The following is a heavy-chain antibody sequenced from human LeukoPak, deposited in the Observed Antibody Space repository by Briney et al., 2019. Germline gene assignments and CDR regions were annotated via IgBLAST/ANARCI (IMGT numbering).Heavy chain of an antibody. V-gene: IGHV3-23*01. CDR3: AKNTRVVVPAALDY. Sequence: GSLRLSCAASGFTFSSYAMSWVSQAPGKGLEWVSAISGSGGSTYYADSVKGRFTISRDNSKNTLYLQMNSLRAEDTAVYYCAKNTRVVVPAALDYWGQRTLVTVSS. CDR2: ISGSGGST. D-gene: IGHD2-2*01. CDR1: GFTFSSYA. J-gene: IGHJ4*02.